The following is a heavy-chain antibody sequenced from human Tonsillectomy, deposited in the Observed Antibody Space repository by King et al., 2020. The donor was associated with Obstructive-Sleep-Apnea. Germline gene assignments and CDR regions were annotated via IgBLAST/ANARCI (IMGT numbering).Heavy chain of an antibody. Sequence: VQLVESGPGLVKPSETLSLICTVSGYSVGSGCFWGWIRQPPGRGLESIAAVSHSGPTFYNPSLESRVTISLDTSQNQFSLKLRSVSAADTAVYYCARGIAAESGIDYWGQGTLVTFSS. J-gene: IGHJ4*02. CDR3: ARGIAAESGIDY. D-gene: IGHD2-21*01. CDR2: VSHSGPT. V-gene: IGHV4-38-2*02. CDR1: GYSVGSGCF.